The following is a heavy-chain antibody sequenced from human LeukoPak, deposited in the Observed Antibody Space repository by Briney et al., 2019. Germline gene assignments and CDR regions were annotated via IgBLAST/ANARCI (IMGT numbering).Heavy chain of an antibody. J-gene: IGHJ4*02. V-gene: IGHV4-34*01. Sequence: TSETLSLTCAVYGGSFSGYYWSWIRQPPGKGLEWIGEINHSGSTNYNPSLKSRVTISVDTSKNQFSLRLSSVTAADTAVYYCAGRNHGGSSGPFDCWGQGTLVTVSS. CDR1: GGSFSGYY. CDR2: INHSGST. D-gene: IGHD6-6*01. CDR3: AGRNHGGSSGPFDC.